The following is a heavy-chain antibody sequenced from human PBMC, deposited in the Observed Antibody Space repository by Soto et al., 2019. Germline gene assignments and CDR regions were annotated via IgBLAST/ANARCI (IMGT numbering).Heavy chain of an antibody. CDR1: GASFRGCL. D-gene: IGHD5-12*01. CDR3: ARWWLGGYDSYFDY. V-gene: IGHV4-34*01. J-gene: IGHJ4*02. Sequence: SETLXLTCDVSGASFRGCLWSWIRQPPGKGLEWIGEISHSGSTDYNPSLKSRLTISIDASKNQFSLKLSSVTAADTAVYYCARWWLGGYDSYFDYWGRGALVTVSS. CDR2: ISHSGST.